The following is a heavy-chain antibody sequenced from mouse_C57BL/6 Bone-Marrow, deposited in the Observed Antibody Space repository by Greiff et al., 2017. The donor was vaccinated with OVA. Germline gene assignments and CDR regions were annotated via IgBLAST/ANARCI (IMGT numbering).Heavy chain of an antibody. Sequence: EVKVVESGGDLVKPGGSLKLSCAASGFTFSSYGMSWVRQTPDKRLEWVATISSGGSYTYYPDSVKGRFTISRDNAKNTLYLQMSSLKSEDTAMYYCARRKWLLLVAYWGQGTLVTVSA. D-gene: IGHD2-3*01. V-gene: IGHV5-6*02. CDR3: ARRKWLLLVAY. CDR1: GFTFSSYG. J-gene: IGHJ3*01. CDR2: ISSGGSYT.